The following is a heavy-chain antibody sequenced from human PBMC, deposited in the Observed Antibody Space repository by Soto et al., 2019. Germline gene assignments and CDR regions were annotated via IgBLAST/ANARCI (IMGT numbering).Heavy chain of an antibody. CDR2: VNPNGGSK. CDR1: RYTFSSHD. CDR3: ALGRGRPYYFDY. J-gene: IGHJ4*02. D-gene: IGHD1-26*01. Sequence: ASVKVSCKSSRYTFSSHDVHWVRQAPLQGLEWMGLVNPNGGSKNSAQTFQGRVTMTRDTSTSTFYIELIRLTSDDTAMYYCALGRGRPYYFDYGVQGSRFTVSS. V-gene: IGHV1-46*03.